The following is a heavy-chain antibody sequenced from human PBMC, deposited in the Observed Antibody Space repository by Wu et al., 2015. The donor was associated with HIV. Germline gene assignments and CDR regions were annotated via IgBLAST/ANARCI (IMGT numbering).Heavy chain of an antibody. V-gene: IGHV1-46*03. Sequence: QVQLVQSGTEVKKPGASLRVSCKASGYTFTSYYMHWVRQAPGQGLEWMGIINPSGGSTSYAQKFQGRVTMTRDTSTSTVYMELSSLRSEDTAVYYCARVSRYCSSTSCSYFDYWGQGTLVTVSS. CDR3: ARVSRYCSSTSCSYFDY. CDR2: INPSGGST. J-gene: IGHJ4*02. D-gene: IGHD2-2*01. CDR1: GYTFTSYY.